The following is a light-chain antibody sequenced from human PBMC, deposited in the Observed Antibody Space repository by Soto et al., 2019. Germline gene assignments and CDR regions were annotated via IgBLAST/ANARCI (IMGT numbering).Light chain of an antibody. V-gene: IGLV2-14*01. Sequence: QSVLTQPASVSGSPGQSITISCTGTSSDVGGYNYVSWYQQHPGKAPKLMIYEVSNRPSGVSNRFSGSKSGNTASLTISGLQAEDEADYYCSSYTSRVFGGGTQLTVL. CDR1: SSDVGGYNY. J-gene: IGLJ2*01. CDR2: EVS. CDR3: SSYTSRV.